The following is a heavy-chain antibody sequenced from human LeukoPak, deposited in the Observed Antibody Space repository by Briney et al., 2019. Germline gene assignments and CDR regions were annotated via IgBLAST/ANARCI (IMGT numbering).Heavy chain of an antibody. Sequence: GESLNISCKASGYSFSCYWIGWVRQMPGNGLELMWIIYPGDSDTRYTPSFPGQVTISADKSITTAYLQWSSLQASDTAMYYCARSLSPAAVALDYWGQGALLTVPS. CDR3: ARSLSPAAVALDY. D-gene: IGHD2-2*01. V-gene: IGHV5-51*01. J-gene: IGHJ4*02. CDR1: GYSFSCYW. CDR2: IYPGDSDT.